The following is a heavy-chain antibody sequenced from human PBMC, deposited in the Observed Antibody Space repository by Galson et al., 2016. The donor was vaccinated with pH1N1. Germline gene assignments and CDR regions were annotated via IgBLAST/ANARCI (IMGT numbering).Heavy chain of an antibody. J-gene: IGHJ5*02. CDR3: ARDHGFGSENMGDWFDP. CDR2: IYYSGST. V-gene: IGHV4-31*03. Sequence: TLSLTCTVSGGSISSGGYYWSWIRQHPGKGLEWIGYIYYSGSTYYNPSLKSRVTMSIDTSKNQFSLKLSSVTAADTAVYYCARDHGFGSENMGDWFDPWGQGTLVTVSS. D-gene: IGHD3-10*01. CDR1: GGSISSGGYY.